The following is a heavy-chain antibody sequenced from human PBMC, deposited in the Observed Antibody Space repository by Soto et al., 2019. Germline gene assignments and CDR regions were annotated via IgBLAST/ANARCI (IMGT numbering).Heavy chain of an antibody. V-gene: IGHV3-30*18. CDR1: GFTFNNYG. J-gene: IGHJ3*02. D-gene: IGHD3-9*01. CDR3: AKALFDWSTSCSFDI. Sequence: QVQLVESGGGVVQPGRSLRLSCAASGFTFNNYGIHWVRQAPGKGLEWLAVISYDGSDKYYADSVKGRFTISRDNSKDTLFLQMNSLRREDTAVYYCAKALFDWSTSCSFDIWGQGTMVTVSS. CDR2: ISYDGSDK.